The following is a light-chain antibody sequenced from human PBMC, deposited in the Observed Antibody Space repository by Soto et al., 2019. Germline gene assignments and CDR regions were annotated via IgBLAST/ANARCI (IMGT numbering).Light chain of an antibody. V-gene: IGKV3-20*01. J-gene: IGKJ1*01. Sequence: EVVLTQSPGTLSLSPGERATLSCRPSQSVSSNYLAWYQQKPGQAPRLLIYDASSRAIGIPDRFSGSGSGTDFTLTISRLEPEDFAVYYCPQYGSSPPWTFGQGTKVEIK. CDR3: PQYGSSPPWT. CDR1: QSVSSNY. CDR2: DAS.